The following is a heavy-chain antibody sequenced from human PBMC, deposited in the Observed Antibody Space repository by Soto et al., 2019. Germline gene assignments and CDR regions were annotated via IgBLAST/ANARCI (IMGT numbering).Heavy chain of an antibody. CDR2: IKRKTDGGTT. CDR3: TVGLDTAMVQYYYYYGMDV. CDR1: GFTFSNAW. Sequence: EVQLVESGGGLVKPGGSLRLSCAASGFTFSNAWMSWVRQAPGKGLEWVGRIKRKTDGGTTDYAAPVKGRFTISRDDSKNTLYLQMNRLKTEDTAVYYCTVGLDTAMVQYYYYYGMDVWGQGTTVTVSS. V-gene: IGHV3-15*01. D-gene: IGHD5-18*01. J-gene: IGHJ6*02.